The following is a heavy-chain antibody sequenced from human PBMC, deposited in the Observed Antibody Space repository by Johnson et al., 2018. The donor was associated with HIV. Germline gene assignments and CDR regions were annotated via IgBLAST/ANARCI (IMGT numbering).Heavy chain of an antibody. CDR2: ISYDGTNK. CDR1: GFTVSSNY. Sequence: QMQLVESGGGLIQPGGSLRLSCAASGFTVSSNYMTWVRQAPGKGLEWVTVISYDGTNKYYADSVKGRFTISRDNSKNTLYLQMNSLRAEDTAVYYCAKAQAFRGAFDIWGQGTMVIVSS. D-gene: IGHD2/OR15-2a*01. CDR3: AKAQAFRGAFDI. J-gene: IGHJ3*02. V-gene: IGHV3-30*18.